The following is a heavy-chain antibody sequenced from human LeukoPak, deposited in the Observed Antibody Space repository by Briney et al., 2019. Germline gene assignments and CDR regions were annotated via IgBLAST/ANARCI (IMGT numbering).Heavy chain of an antibody. J-gene: IGHJ1*01. CDR1: GFTFSSYA. CDR2: ISYDGSNK. V-gene: IGHV3-30*04. CDR3: AREPFTAKPSTDFQH. Sequence: PGRSLRLSCAASGFTFSSYAMHWVRQAPGKGLEWVAVISYDGSNKYYADSVKGRFTISRDNSKNTLYLQMNSLRAEDTAVYYCAREPFTAKPSTDFQHWGQGTLVTVSS.